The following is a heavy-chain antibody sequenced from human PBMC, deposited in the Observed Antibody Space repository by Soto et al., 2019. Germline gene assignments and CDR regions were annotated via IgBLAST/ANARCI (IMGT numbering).Heavy chain of an antibody. CDR2: ISGSGGST. CDR1: GFTFSSYA. Sequence: PGGSLRLSCAASGFTFSSYAMSWVRQAPGKGLEWVSAISGSGGSTYYADSVKGRFTISRDNSKNTLYLQMNSLRAEDTAVYYCAKDITFWSGYPNDPFDIWGQGTMVTVSS. V-gene: IGHV3-23*01. J-gene: IGHJ3*02. D-gene: IGHD3-3*01. CDR3: AKDITFWSGYPNDPFDI.